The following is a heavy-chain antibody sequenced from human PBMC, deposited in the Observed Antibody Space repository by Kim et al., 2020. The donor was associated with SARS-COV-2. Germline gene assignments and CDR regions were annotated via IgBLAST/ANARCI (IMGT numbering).Heavy chain of an antibody. CDR3: ARDYYDRSGYYWANWFDP. V-gene: IGHV5-10-1*01. Sequence: GESLKISCKGSGYSFTSYWISWVRQMPGKGLEWMGRIDPSDSYTNYSPSFQGHVTISADKSISTAYLQWSSLKASDTAMYYCARDYYDRSGYYWANWFDPWGQGTLVTVSS. D-gene: IGHD3-22*01. CDR1: GYSFTSYW. CDR2: IDPSDSYT. J-gene: IGHJ5*02.